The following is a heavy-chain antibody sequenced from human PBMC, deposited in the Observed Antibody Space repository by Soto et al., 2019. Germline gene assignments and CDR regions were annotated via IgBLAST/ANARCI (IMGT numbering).Heavy chain of an antibody. J-gene: IGHJ6*02. V-gene: IGHV3-30*18. CDR3: AKRRNVLRFLEWSSGMEV. D-gene: IGHD3-3*01. CDR1: GFTFSSYG. Sequence: QVHLVESGGGVVQPGRSLRLSCAASGFTFSSYGMHWVRQAPGKGLEWVAFISHDGSDKYYADSVKGRLTISRDNSKNTLYVQMNSLRAEDTAVYYWAKRRNVLRFLEWSSGMEVWGQGTTVSVSS. CDR2: ISHDGSDK.